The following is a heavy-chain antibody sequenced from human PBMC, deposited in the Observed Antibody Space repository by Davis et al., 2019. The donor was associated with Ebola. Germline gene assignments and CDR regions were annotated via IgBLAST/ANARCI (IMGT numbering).Heavy chain of an antibody. J-gene: IGHJ4*02. V-gene: IGHV1-2*06. D-gene: IGHD4-11*01. CDR3: ARGHNYAHEY. CDR2: VILKSGAT. Sequence: ASVKVSCQASGYTFTDYNIHWMRPAPGQGLEWLGRVILKSGATNYAQKLQGRVTMTRDTSISTVYMERSSLRYDDTADYYCARGHNYAHEYWGQGTLVTVSS. CDR1: GYTFTDYN.